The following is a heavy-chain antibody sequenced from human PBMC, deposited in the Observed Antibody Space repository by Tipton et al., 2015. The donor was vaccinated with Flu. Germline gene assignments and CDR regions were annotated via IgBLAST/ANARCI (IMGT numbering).Heavy chain of an antibody. V-gene: IGHV3-23*01. CDR3: AKGTSTDTVLDY. CDR1: GFTFSTFA. Sequence: GSLRLSCAASGFTFSTFAMNWVRQAPGKGLEWVSIIFPSGSRTYYADSVKGRFTIFRDNSRNMLFLQMNSLRVEDTALYYCAKGTSTDTVLDYWGQGTLVTVSS. D-gene: IGHD2-2*01. CDR2: IFPSGSRT. J-gene: IGHJ4*02.